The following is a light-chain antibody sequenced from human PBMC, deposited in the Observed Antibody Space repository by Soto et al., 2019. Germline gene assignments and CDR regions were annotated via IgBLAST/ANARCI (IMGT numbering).Light chain of an antibody. V-gene: IGKV3-20*01. CDR2: GSS. J-gene: IGKJ2*01. CDR3: QQYGSSPPYT. Sequence: EVVLTQSPGTLSLSPGERASLSCRASQSVSNNYLAWYQQKPGQSPKLLIFGSSDSATGIPDRFSGSGSGIDFTLTLIRLEPDDFAVYYCQQYGSSPPYTFGQGTKLEIK. CDR1: QSVSNNY.